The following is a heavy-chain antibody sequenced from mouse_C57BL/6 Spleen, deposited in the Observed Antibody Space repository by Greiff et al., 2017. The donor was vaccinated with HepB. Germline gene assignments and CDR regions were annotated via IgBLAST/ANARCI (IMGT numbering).Heavy chain of an antibody. CDR3: ARDNPYAMDY. V-gene: IGHV1-82*01. CDR2: IYPGDRDT. J-gene: IGHJ4*01. Sequence: QVQLKESGPELVKPGASVKISCKASGYAFSSSWMNWVKQRPGKGLEWIGRIYPGDRDTNYNGKFKGKATLTADKSSSTAYMQLSSLTSEDSAVYFWARDNPYAMDYWGQGTSVTVSS. CDR1: GYAFSSSW.